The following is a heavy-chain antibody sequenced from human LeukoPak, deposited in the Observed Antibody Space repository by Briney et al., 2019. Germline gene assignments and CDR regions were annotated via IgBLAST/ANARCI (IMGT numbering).Heavy chain of an antibody. CDR2: IYYSGST. V-gene: IGHV4-59*01. CDR3: AREWSGFDF. J-gene: IGHJ3*01. CDR1: DGSINSFY. D-gene: IGHD2-15*01. Sequence: SETLSLTCTVSDGSINSFYWSWIRQPPGKGLEWIGYIYYSGSTNYNPSLKSRVTISVDTSKNQFSLNLNSVTAADTAVYYCAREWSGFDFWGQGTTVTVSS.